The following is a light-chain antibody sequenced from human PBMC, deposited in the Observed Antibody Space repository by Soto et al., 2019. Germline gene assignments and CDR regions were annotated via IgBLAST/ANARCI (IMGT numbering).Light chain of an antibody. J-gene: IGKJ2*01. V-gene: IGKV1-39*01. Sequence: DIQMTQSPSSLSASVGDRVTITCRASQNISTYLNWYQQRPGKAPKFLIYAASSLQDVVPSRFSGSESGTDFTLTISSLQPEDSATYYCQQSYSDPISFGKGTKLEIK. CDR1: QNISTY. CDR3: QQSYSDPIS. CDR2: AAS.